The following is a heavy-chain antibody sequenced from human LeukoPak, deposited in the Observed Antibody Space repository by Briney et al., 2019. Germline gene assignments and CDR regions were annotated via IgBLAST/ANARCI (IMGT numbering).Heavy chain of an antibody. CDR1: GGSISSSSYY. V-gene: IGHV4-39*01. CDR2: IYYSGST. J-gene: IGHJ4*02. CDR3: ASRPAFWSGYYFFDY. Sequence: SETLSLTCTVSGGSISSSSYYWGWTRQPPGKGLEWIGSIYYSGSTYYNPYLKSPITISVDTSKNQFSLKLRSVTAADTAVYYCASRPAFWSGYYFFDYWGQGTLVTVSS. D-gene: IGHD3-3*01.